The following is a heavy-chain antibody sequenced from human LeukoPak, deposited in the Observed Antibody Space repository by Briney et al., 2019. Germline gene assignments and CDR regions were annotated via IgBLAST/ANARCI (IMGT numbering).Heavy chain of an antibody. D-gene: IGHD1-1*01. CDR1: GFTFSSYS. Sequence: PGGSLRLSCAASGFTFSSYSMNWVRQAPGKGLEWVSSISSSSRYIYYADSVKGRFTISRDNAKNSLYLQMDSLGGEDTAVYYCARDHNYAFDNWGQGTLVSVAS. V-gene: IGHV3-21*01. CDR2: ISSSSRYI. CDR3: ARDHNYAFDN. J-gene: IGHJ4*02.